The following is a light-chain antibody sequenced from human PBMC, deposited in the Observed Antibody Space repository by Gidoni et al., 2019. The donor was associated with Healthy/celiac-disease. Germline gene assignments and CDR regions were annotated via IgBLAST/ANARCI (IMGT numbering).Light chain of an antibody. CDR2: DVS. Sequence: QSALTQPASVSGSPGPSLTISCTGTSSDVGGYNYVSWYQQHPGKAPKLMIYDVSNRPSGVSNRFSGSQSGNTASLTISGLQAEDEADYYCSSYTSSSTVVFGGGTKLTVL. CDR1: SSDVGGYNY. J-gene: IGLJ2*01. V-gene: IGLV2-14*01. CDR3: SSYTSSSTVV.